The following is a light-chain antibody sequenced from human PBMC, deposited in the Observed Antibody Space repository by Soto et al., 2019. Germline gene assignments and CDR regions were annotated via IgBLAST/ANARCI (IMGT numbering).Light chain of an antibody. Sequence: QSVLTQPPSASGTPGQRVTISCSGSSSNIGSNYVYWYQQLPGTAPKLLIYRNNQRPSGVPDRFSGSKSCTSASLAISGLGSEDEADYYCAAWDGSLSGVGFGGGTKLTVL. CDR3: AAWDGSLSGVG. CDR1: SSNIGSNY. V-gene: IGLV1-47*01. CDR2: RNN. J-gene: IGLJ2*01.